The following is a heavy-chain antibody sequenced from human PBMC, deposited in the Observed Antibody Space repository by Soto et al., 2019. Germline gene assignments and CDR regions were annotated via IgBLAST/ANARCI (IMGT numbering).Heavy chain of an antibody. CDR1: GGSISSCGYY. D-gene: IGHD4-17*01. CDR2: IYYSVRT. CDR3: VREGPQWVTMRAYGGIDY. Sequence: QVQLQESGPGLVKPSQTLSLTCTVSGGSISSCGYYWSWIRQHPGKGLEWVGYIYYSVRTYYNPRIQSRFTISVDTSKTQFSLKLSSVTAADTAVYYCVREGPQWVTMRAYGGIDYWGQGTLVTVSS. V-gene: IGHV4-31*03. J-gene: IGHJ4*02.